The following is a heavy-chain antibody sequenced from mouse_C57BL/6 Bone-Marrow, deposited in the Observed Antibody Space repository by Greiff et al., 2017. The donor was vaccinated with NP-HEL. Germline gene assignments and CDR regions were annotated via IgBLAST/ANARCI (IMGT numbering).Heavy chain of an antibody. D-gene: IGHD1-1*01. CDR1: GFSLTSYG. V-gene: IGHV2-2*01. Sequence: QVQLKESGPGLVQPSQSLSITCTVSGFSLTSYGVHWVRQSPGKGLEWLGVIWSGGSTDYNAAFISRLSIRKDNSKSQIFFKMNSLQADDTAIYYCARSYGSSSYYFDYWGQGTTLTVSS. CDR3: ARSYGSSSYYFDY. J-gene: IGHJ2*01. CDR2: IWSGGST.